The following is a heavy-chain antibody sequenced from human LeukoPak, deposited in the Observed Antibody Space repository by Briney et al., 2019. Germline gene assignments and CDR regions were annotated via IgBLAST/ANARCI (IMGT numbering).Heavy chain of an antibody. CDR2: FDPKDGET. CDR3: ATGREKGYYYDGPHKGVIDP. V-gene: IGHV1-24*01. CDR1: GYTLTEVS. J-gene: IGHJ5*02. D-gene: IGHD3-22*01. Sequence: GASVKVSCKVSGYTLTEVSMHWVRQAPGKGLEWMGGFDPKDGETTYAQKFQGRVIMTEDTSTDTAYMELSSLRSEDTAVYYCATGREKGYYYDGPHKGVIDPWGQGTLVTVSS.